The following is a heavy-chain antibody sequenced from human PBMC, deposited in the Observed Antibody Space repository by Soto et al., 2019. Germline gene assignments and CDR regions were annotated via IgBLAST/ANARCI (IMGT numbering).Heavy chain of an antibody. J-gene: IGHJ4*02. Sequence: SETLSLTCAVYGGSFSGYYWSWIRQPPGKGLEWIGEINHSGSTNYNPSLKNRVTISVDTFKNQFSLKLSSVTAADTAVYYCARGPRTNGYYFDYWGQGTLVTVSS. CDR2: INHSGST. CDR1: GGSFSGYY. CDR3: ARGPRTNGYYFDY. D-gene: IGHD1-1*01. V-gene: IGHV4-34*01.